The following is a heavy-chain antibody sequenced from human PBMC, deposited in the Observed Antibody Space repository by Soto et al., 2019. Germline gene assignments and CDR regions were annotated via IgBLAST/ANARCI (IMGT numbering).Heavy chain of an antibody. CDR3: ARDAYSSSYFDY. J-gene: IGHJ4*02. CDR1: GGTFSSYA. CDR2: IIPIFGTA. V-gene: IGHV1-69*13. Sequence: SVKVSCKASGGTFSSYAISWVRQAPGQGLEWMGGIIPIFGTANYAQKFQGRVTITADESTSTAYMELSSLRSEDTAVYYCARDAYSSSYFDYWGQGTLVTVSS. D-gene: IGHD6-13*01.